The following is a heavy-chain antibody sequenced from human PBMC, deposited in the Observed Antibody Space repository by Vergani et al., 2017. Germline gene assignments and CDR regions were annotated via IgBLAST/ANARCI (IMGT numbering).Heavy chain of an antibody. D-gene: IGHD1-1*01. CDR2: IWYDGSNK. Sequence: QVQLVESGGGVVQPGRSLRLSCAASRFTFSSYAMHWVRQAPGKGLEWVAVIWYDGSNKYYGDSVKGRFTISRDNSKNTLYLQMNSLRVEDTAVYYCARWGNEKRLDSWGQGTLVTVSS. J-gene: IGHJ5*01. CDR3: ARWGNEKRLDS. V-gene: IGHV3-30*07. CDR1: RFTFSSYA.